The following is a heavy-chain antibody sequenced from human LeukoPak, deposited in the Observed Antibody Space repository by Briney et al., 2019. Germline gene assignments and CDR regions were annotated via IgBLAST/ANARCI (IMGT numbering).Heavy chain of an antibody. V-gene: IGHV6-1*01. CDR1: RDSASSNSVA. Sequence: SQTLSLTCALSRDSASSNSVACNSIRHSPSRGLEWLGRTYHMSTWYNDYAVSLKRRITINPDTSKNPFSLQLNSVTPEDTAVYYCARSFPRYFDLWGRGTLVTVSS. J-gene: IGHJ2*01. CDR3: ARSFPRYFDL. CDR2: TYHMSTWYN.